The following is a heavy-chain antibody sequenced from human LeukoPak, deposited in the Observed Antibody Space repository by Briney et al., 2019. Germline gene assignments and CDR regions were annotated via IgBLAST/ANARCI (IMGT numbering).Heavy chain of an antibody. V-gene: IGHV1-18*01. J-gene: IGHJ4*02. Sequence: GASVKVSCKASGYTFTSYGISWVRQAPGQGLEWMGWISAYNGNTNYAQKLQGRVTMTPDTSTSTAYMEMRSLRSDDTAVYYCARELRGYSYGYSHYFDYWGQGTLVTVSS. CDR2: ISAYNGNT. CDR1: GYTFTSYG. D-gene: IGHD5-18*01. CDR3: ARELRGYSYGYSHYFDY.